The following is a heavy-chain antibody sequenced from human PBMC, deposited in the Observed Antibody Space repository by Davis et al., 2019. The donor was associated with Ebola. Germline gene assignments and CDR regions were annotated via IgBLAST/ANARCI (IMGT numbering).Heavy chain of an antibody. D-gene: IGHD4-17*01. Sequence: GGSLRLSCAASGFTFSSYGMHWVRQAPGTGLEWVAVIWHDGSNKYYGDSVKGRFTISRDNSKNTLYLQMNSLRAEDTAVYYCARDWVAEGEYGADVWGQGTTVIVSS. CDR2: IWHDGSNK. V-gene: IGHV3-33*08. J-gene: IGHJ6*02. CDR1: GFTFSSYG. CDR3: ARDWVAEGEYGADV.